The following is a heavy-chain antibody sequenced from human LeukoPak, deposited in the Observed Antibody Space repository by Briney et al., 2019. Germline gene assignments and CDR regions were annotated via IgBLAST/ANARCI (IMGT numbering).Heavy chain of an antibody. Sequence: GGSLRLSCAASGFTVSSYYMTWVRQAPGKGLEWVSVIYTVGSTYYADSVKGRFTISGDNSKNTLYLQMNSLRAEDTALYYCARDQGSSAYLGAFDIWGQGTMVTVSS. CDR3: ARDQGSSAYLGAFDI. CDR1: GFTVSSYY. J-gene: IGHJ3*02. V-gene: IGHV3-53*01. D-gene: IGHD3-22*01. CDR2: IYTVGST.